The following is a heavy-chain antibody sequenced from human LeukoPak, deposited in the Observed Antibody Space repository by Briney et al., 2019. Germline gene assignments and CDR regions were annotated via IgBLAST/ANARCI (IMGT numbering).Heavy chain of an antibody. CDR1: GFTFSSYA. Sequence: PGGSLRLSCAASGFTFSSYAMSWVRQAPGKGLEWVSAISDSGGSTFYADSVKGRFTLSRDNSKNTLYLQMNSLRAEDTAVYYCAKGVWTDYTITHFDYWGQGTLVTVSS. D-gene: IGHD3/OR15-3a*01. V-gene: IGHV3-23*01. CDR2: ISDSGGST. CDR3: AKGVWTDYTITHFDY. J-gene: IGHJ4*02.